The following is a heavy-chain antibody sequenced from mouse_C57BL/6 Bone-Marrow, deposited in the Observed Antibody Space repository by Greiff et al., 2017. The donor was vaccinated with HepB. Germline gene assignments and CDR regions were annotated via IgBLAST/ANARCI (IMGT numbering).Heavy chain of an antibody. J-gene: IGHJ2*01. Sequence: QVQLQQPGAELVRPGSSVKLSCKASGNTFTSYWMHWVKQRPIQGLEWIGNIDPSDSETHYNQKFKDKATLTVDKSSSTSYMQLSSLTSEDSAVYYCAGWGDYFDYCGQGTTLTVSS. CDR1: GNTFTSYW. V-gene: IGHV1-52*01. CDR2: IDPSDSET. CDR3: AGWGDYFDY.